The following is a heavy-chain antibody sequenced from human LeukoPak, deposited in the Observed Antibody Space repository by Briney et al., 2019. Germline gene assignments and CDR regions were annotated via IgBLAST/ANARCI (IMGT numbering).Heavy chain of an antibody. D-gene: IGHD5-18*01. J-gene: IGHJ4*02. CDR2: ISYDGSNK. V-gene: IGHV3-30*18. CDR3: AKDGRGYSYGYLDY. Sequence: AAGSPRLSCAASGFTFSSYGMHWVRHAPGKGLEWVAVISYDGSNKYYADSVKGRFTISRDNSKNTLYLQMNSLRAEDTAVYYCAKDGRGYSYGYLDYWGQGTLVTVSS. CDR1: GFTFSSYG.